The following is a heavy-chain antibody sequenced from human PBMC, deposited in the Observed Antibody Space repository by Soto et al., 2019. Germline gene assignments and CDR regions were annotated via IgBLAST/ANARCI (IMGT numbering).Heavy chain of an antibody. CDR3: ARDLGTAVIVLYYYYGMDV. D-gene: IGHD2-2*01. Sequence: PGGSLRLSCAASGFTFSSYSMNWVRQAPGKGLEWVSSISSSSSYIYYADSVKGRFTISRDNAKNSLYLQMNSLRAEDTAVYYCARDLGTAVIVLYYYYGMDVWGQGTTVTVSS. CDR1: GFTFSSYS. J-gene: IGHJ6*02. CDR2: ISSSSSYI. V-gene: IGHV3-21*01.